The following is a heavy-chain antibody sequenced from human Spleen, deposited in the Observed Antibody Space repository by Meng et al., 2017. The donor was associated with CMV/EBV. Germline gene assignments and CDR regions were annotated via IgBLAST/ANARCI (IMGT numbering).Heavy chain of an antibody. CDR1: GYTFTSYG. Sequence: ASVKVSCKASGYTFTSYGISWVRQAPGQGLEWMGWISAYNGNTNYAQKLQGRVTMTTDKSTCTAYMELRSLRSDDTAVYYCARSKSGEGITIFGVVTPDYYYYGMDVWGQGTTVTVSS. D-gene: IGHD3-3*01. J-gene: IGHJ6*02. CDR3: ARSKSGEGITIFGVVTPDYYYYGMDV. CDR2: ISAYNGNT. V-gene: IGHV1-18*01.